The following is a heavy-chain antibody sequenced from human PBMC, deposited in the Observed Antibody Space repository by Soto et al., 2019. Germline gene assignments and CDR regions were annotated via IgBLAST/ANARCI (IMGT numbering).Heavy chain of an antibody. Sequence: ASVKVSCKASGYTFTSYGISWVRQAPGQGLEWMGWISAYNGNTNYAQKLQGRVTMTTDTSTGTAYMELRSLRSEDTAVYYCARDSQRPYGQDPTDDYWGQGTLVTVSS. D-gene: IGHD3-10*01. J-gene: IGHJ4*02. CDR2: ISAYNGNT. CDR1: GYTFTSYG. CDR3: ARDSQRPYGQDPTDDY. V-gene: IGHV1-18*04.